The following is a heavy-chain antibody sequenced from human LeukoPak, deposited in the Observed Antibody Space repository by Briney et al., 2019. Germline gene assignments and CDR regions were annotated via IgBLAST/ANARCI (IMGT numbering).Heavy chain of an antibody. CDR3: ARGWLAETTVVTPYNY. CDR2: ISYDGSNK. CDR1: GFTFSSYA. V-gene: IGHV3-30*04. Sequence: GGSLRLSCAASGFTFSSYAMHWVRQAPGKGLEWVAVISYDGSNKYYADSVKGRFTISRDNSKNTLYLQMNSLRAEDTAVYYCARGWLAETTVVTPYNYWGQGTLVTVSS. D-gene: IGHD4-23*01. J-gene: IGHJ4*02.